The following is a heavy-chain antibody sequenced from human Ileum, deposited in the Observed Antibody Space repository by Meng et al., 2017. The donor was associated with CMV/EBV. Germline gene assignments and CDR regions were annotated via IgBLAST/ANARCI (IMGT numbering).Heavy chain of an antibody. CDR3: ARGSGWYDYYYGMDV. V-gene: IGHV1-18*01. D-gene: IGHD6-19*01. CDR2: ISAYNGNT. Sequence: ASAKVSCTASGYTFTSYGISWVRQAPGQGLEWMGWISAYNGNTNYAQKLQGRVTMTTDTSTSTTYMELRSLRSDDTAVYYCARGSGWYDYYYGMDVCGQGTTVTVDS. J-gene: IGHJ6*01. CDR1: GYTFTSYG.